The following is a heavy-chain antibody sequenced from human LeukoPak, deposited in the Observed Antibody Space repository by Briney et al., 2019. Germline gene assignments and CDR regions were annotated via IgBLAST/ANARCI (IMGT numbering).Heavy chain of an antibody. CDR2: IYTSGST. CDR3: ARDTTHTGEYFDY. D-gene: IGHD2/OR15-2a*01. CDR1: GGSISSYY. V-gene: IGHV4-4*07. Sequence: SETLSLTGTVSGGSISSYYWSWIRQPPGKGLEWIGRIYTSGSTNYNPSLKSRVTMSVDTSKNQFSLKLSSVTAADTAVYYCARDTTHTGEYFDYWGQGTLVTVSS. J-gene: IGHJ4*02.